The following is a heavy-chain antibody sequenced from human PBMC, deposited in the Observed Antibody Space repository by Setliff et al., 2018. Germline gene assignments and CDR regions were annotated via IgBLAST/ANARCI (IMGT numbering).Heavy chain of an antibody. V-gene: IGHV1-2*04. D-gene: IGHD2-8*01. Sequence: ASVKVSCKASGYTFTSYDINWVRQATGQGLEWMGWINPNSGGTNYAQKFQGWVTMTRDMSISTAYMELSRLRSDDTAVYYCARGAGVFYNYLFAFDIWGQGTVVTVSS. CDR1: GYTFTSYD. CDR3: ARGAGVFYNYLFAFDI. CDR2: INPNSGGT. J-gene: IGHJ3*02.